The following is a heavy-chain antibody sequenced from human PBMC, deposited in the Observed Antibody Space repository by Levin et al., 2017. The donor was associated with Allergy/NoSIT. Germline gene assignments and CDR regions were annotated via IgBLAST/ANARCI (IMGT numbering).Heavy chain of an antibody. J-gene: IGHJ4*02. CDR1: GFTFSSYW. Sequence: GESLKISCAASGFTFSSYWMSWVRQAPGKGLEWVANIKQDGSEKYYVDSVKGRFTISRDNAKNSLYLQMNSLRAEDTAVYYCARDTASYYYDSSGYLGYWGQGTLVTVSS. CDR2: IKQDGSEK. V-gene: IGHV3-7*01. D-gene: IGHD3-22*01. CDR3: ARDTASYYYDSSGYLGY.